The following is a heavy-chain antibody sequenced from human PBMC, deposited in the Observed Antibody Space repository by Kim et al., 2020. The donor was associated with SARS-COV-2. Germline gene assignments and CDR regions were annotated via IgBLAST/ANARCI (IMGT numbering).Heavy chain of an antibody. CDR1: GFTFSSYS. J-gene: IGHJ6*04. V-gene: IGHV3-21*01. CDR3: ARGGPRYSSSWCEWQTYYDDGMDV. D-gene: IGHD6-13*01. Sequence: GGSLRLSCAASGFTFSSYSMNWVRQAPGKGLEWVSSISSSSSYIYYADSVKGRFTISRDNAKNSLYLQMNSLRAEDTAVYYCARGGPRYSSSWCEWQTYYDDGMDVWGKGTTVTVS. CDR2: ISSSSSYI.